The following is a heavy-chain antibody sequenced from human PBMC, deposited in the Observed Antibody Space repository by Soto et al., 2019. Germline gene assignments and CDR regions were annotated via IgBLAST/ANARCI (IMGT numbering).Heavy chain of an antibody. V-gene: IGHV1-69*13. D-gene: IGHD6-13*01. Sequence: GASVKVSCKASGGTFSSYAISWVRQAPGQGLEWMGGIIPIFGTANYAQKSQGRVTITADESTSTAYMELSSLRSEDTAVYYCARTPGEYSSSWYGYYYYGMDVWGQGTTVTVSS. CDR3: ARTPGEYSSSWYGYYYYGMDV. CDR1: GGTFSSYA. CDR2: IIPIFGTA. J-gene: IGHJ6*02.